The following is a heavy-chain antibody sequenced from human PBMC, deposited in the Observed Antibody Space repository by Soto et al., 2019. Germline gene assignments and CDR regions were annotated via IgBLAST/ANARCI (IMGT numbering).Heavy chain of an antibody. CDR3: ARRQWLVGGYYYGMDV. V-gene: IGHV1-18*01. CDR1: GCTFTSYG. D-gene: IGHD6-19*01. Sequence: QVQLVQSGAEVKKPGASVKVSCKASGCTFTSYGISWVRQAPGQGLEWMGWTSAYNGNTNYAQKLQGRVTMTTDTSTSTAYMELRSLRSDDTAVYYCARRQWLVGGYYYGMDVWGQGTTVTVSS. CDR2: TSAYNGNT. J-gene: IGHJ6*02.